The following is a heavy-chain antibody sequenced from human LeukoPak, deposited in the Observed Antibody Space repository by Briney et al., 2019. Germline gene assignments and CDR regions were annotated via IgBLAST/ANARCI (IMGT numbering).Heavy chain of an antibody. D-gene: IGHD3-10*01. Sequence: PSETLSLTCTVSGGSISSSSYYWGWIRQPPGKGLEWIGSIYYSGSTYYNPSLKSRVTISVDTSKNQFSLKLSSVTAADTAVYYCAREPFGELLYDQPGPVDYWGQGTLVTVSS. V-gene: IGHV4-39*07. J-gene: IGHJ4*02. CDR1: GGSISSSSYY. CDR2: IYYSGST. CDR3: AREPFGELLYDQPGPVDY.